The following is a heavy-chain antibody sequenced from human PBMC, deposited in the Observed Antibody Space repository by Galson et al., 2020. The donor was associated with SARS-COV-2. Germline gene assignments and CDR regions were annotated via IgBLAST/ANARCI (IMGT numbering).Heavy chain of an antibody. V-gene: IGHV4-39*07. Sequence: SQTLSLTCTVAGGSFISSSYYWGWFRQPPGKGLEWLGTLFYTGRTTYNPALESRVTISVDTSKRQFFLRLSSVTAADTAVYYCARGADCSGGSCYRFWFDPWGPGTPVNVSS. CDR3: ARGADCSGGSCYRFWFDP. D-gene: IGHD2-15*01. CDR2: LFYTGRT. J-gene: IGHJ5*02. CDR1: GGSFISSSYY.